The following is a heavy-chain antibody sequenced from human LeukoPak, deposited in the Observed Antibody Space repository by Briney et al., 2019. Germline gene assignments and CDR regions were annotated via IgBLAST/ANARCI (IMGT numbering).Heavy chain of an antibody. CDR1: GGSISSYY. D-gene: IGHD2-2*01. Sequence: SETLSLTCTVSGGSISSYYWGWIRQPPGKGLEWIGYINYSGSTNYNPSLKSRVTISLDTSKNQFSLKLNSVTAADTAVYYCAREGAAPMYYYYMDVWGKGTMVTVSS. CDR2: INYSGST. CDR3: AREGAAPMYYYYMDV. V-gene: IGHV4-59*01. J-gene: IGHJ6*03.